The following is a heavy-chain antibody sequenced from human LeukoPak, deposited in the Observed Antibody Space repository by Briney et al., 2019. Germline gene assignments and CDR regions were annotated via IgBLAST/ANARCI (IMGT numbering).Heavy chain of an antibody. D-gene: IGHD6-13*01. CDR2: ISGDGRNI. CDR3: ARDPRAAAAGPVFDY. J-gene: IGHJ4*02. V-gene: IGHV3-74*01. Sequence: GGSLRLSCVASGFTFSSYWMHWVRQDPRKGLVWVSRISGDGRNINYADSVRGRFTISRDNAKNTLYLQMNSLRAEDTAVYYCARDPRAAAAGPVFDYWGQGTLVTVSS. CDR1: GFTFSSYW.